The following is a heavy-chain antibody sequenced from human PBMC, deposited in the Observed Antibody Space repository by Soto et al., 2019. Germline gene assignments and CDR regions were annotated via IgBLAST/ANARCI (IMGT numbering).Heavy chain of an antibody. Sequence: LRLSCAASGFTFSSYWMHWVRQAPGKGLVWVSRINSDGSSTSYADSVKGRFTISRDNAKNTLYLQMNSLRAEDTAVYYCARGAYYDSSGYYYVPRNYWGQGTLVTV. D-gene: IGHD3-22*01. V-gene: IGHV3-74*01. CDR1: GFTFSSYW. CDR2: INSDGSST. J-gene: IGHJ4*02. CDR3: ARGAYYDSSGYYYVPRNY.